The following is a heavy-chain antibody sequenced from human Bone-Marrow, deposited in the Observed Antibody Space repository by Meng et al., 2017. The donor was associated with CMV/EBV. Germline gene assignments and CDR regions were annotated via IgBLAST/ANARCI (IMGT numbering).Heavy chain of an antibody. CDR3: ASDTRDCSSTSCPDAFDI. CDR1: GFTVSSNY. D-gene: IGHD2-2*01. Sequence: GESLKISCAASGFTVSSNYMSWVRQAPGKGLEWVSVIYSDDSTYYADSVKGRFTISRDNSKNTLYLQMNSLRAEDTAVYYCASDTRDCSSTSCPDAFDIWGQGTMVTVSS. J-gene: IGHJ3*02. CDR2: IYSDDST. V-gene: IGHV3-53*05.